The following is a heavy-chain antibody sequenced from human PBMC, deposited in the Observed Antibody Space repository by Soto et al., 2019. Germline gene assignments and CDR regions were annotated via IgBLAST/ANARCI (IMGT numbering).Heavy chain of an antibody. Sequence: ASVKVTCKASGYTFTSYAMHWVRQAPGQRLEWMGWINAGNGNTKYSQKFQGRVTITRDTSASTAYMELSSLRSEDTAVYYCASDILTGYNWFDPWGQGTLVTVSS. CDR2: INAGNGNT. D-gene: IGHD3-9*01. J-gene: IGHJ5*02. CDR3: ASDILTGYNWFDP. V-gene: IGHV1-3*01. CDR1: GYTFTSYA.